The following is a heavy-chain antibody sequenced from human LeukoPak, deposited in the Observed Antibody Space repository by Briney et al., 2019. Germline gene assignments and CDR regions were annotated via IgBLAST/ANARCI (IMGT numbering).Heavy chain of an antibody. V-gene: IGHV1-2*02. J-gene: IGHJ1*01. CDR3: GRGSCAVDAPCVLDYFHH. CDR2: INPNSGGP. D-gene: IGHD1-26*01. CDR1: GYTFTGYY. Sequence: ASVKVSCKASGYTFTGYYIHWVRHAPGQGLEWMGWINPNSGGPTYAQQFRGRVTMTRDPSISNACMELSKLRADDTAVYDCGRGSCAVDAPCVLDYFHHWGQGTLVTDSS.